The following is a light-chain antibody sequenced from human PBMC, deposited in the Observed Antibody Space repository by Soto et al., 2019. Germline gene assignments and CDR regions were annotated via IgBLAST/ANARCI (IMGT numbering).Light chain of an antibody. Sequence: EIVLTQSPGSLSFSPGERATLSCRARQSVDSSFFAWYQQKPGQAPRILIYGASNRATGIPDRLSGPGSGTDFTHTFTGVEREDFAVYYCQQYVSSVTFGQGTKAEIK. CDR3: QQYVSSVT. CDR2: GAS. CDR1: QSVDSSF. J-gene: IGKJ1*01. V-gene: IGKV3-20*01.